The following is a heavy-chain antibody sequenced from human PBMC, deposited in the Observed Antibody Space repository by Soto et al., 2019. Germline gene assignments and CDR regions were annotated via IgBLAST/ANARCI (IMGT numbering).Heavy chain of an antibody. Sequence: EVQLVESGGGLVQPGESLRLSCAASGFTFSSYWMHWVRQAPGKGLVWVSRINSDGSCTSYAGSVKGRFTISRDNAQNTLYLKMNSLRAEDKAVYYCVRTTLVVAAATREDYWGQGTLVTVSS. J-gene: IGHJ4*02. V-gene: IGHV3-74*01. D-gene: IGHD2-15*01. CDR2: INSDGSCT. CDR3: VRTTLVVAAATREDY. CDR1: GFTFSSYW.